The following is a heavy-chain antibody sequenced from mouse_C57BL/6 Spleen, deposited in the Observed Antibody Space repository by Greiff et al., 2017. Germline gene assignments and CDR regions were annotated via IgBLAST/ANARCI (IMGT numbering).Heavy chain of an antibody. CDR1: GYTFTNYW. Sequence: VQLQESGAELVRPGTSVKMSCKASGYTFTNYWIGWAKQRPGHGLEWIGDIYPGGGYTNYNEKFKGKATLTADKSSSTAYMQFSSLTSEDSAIYYCARDGNHYFDYWGQGTTLTVSS. D-gene: IGHD2-1*01. CDR2: IYPGGGYT. V-gene: IGHV1-63*01. CDR3: ARDGNHYFDY. J-gene: IGHJ2*01.